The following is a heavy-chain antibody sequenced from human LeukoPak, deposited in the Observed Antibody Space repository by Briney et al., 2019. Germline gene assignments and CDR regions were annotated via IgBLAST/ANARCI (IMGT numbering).Heavy chain of an antibody. CDR3: TRDQTPYY. J-gene: IGHJ4*02. CDR2: IASETYGGTA. V-gene: IGHV3-49*04. Sequence: GGSLRLSCVASGFTFSYYGMTWVRQAPGMGREGVGFIASETYGGTAEYAASVKARFTISRDDSKSIAYLQMNSLKTEDTAVYYCTRDQTPYYWGQGTLVTVSS. CDR1: GFTFSYYG.